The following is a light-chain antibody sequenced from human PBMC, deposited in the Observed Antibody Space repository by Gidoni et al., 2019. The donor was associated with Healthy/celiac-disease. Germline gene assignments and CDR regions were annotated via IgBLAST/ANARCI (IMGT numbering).Light chain of an antibody. CDR1: QSVLYSSNNKNY. CDR3: QQYYSTPLT. Sequence: DIVLTQSPDSLAVSPGERAAINCKSSQSVLYSSNNKNYLAWYQQKPGQPPKLLIYWACIRESGVPDLFSGSGSGADFTLTSSRLHAEDVAVYYCQQYYSTPLTFGGGTKVEIK. V-gene: IGKV4-1*01. CDR2: WAC. J-gene: IGKJ4*01.